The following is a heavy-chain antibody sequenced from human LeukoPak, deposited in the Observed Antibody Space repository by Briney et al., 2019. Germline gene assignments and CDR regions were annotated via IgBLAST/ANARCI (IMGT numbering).Heavy chain of an antibody. CDR2: IHNSGTT. CDR3: ARRYYYNLGSFPFDF. J-gene: IGHJ4*02. V-gene: IGHV4-34*01. Sequence: SETLSLTCAVSGGPFSGYFWSWIRQSSGKGLEWIGEIHNSGTTNYNPPINSRVTISEDTSKNQFYLNLSSVTAADTAVYYCARRYYYNLGSFPFDFWGQGTLVTVSS. CDR1: GGPFSGYF. D-gene: IGHD3-10*01.